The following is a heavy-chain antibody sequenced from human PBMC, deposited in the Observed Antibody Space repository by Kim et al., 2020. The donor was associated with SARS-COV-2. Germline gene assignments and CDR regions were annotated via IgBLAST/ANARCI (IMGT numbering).Heavy chain of an antibody. CDR1: GGSISSGGYY. CDR3: ASYYYGSGSYNGNWFDP. CDR2: IYYSGST. V-gene: IGHV4-31*03. Sequence: TLSLTCTVSGGSISSGGYYWSWIRQHPGKGLEWIGYIYYSGSTYYNPSLKSRVTISLDTSKNQFSLKLSSVTAADTAVYYCASYYYGSGSYNGNWFDPWGQGTLVTVSS. D-gene: IGHD3-10*01. J-gene: IGHJ5*02.